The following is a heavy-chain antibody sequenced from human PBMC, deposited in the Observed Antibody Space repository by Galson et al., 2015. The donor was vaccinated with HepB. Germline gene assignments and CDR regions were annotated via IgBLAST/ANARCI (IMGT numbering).Heavy chain of an antibody. J-gene: IGHJ4*02. CDR1: GFTFSSYA. CDR3: AKDRYSTGWYYLDY. V-gene: IGHV3-23*01. CDR2: ISGTGGST. Sequence: SLRLSCAASGFTFSSYAMSWARQAPGKGLEWVSAISGTGGSTYYADSVKGRFTISRDNSKNTLYLHMNSLRAEDTAIYYCAKDRYSTGWYYLDYWGQGTLVTVSS. D-gene: IGHD6-19*01.